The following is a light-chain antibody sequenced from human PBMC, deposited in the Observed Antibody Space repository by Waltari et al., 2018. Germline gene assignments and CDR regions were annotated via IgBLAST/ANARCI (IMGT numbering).Light chain of an antibody. V-gene: IGLV3-19*01. CDR2: GQN. Sequence: SSELTQDPAVSAALGQTVSITCQGDSLRSYLPSWYQQKPGQAPKLVLYGQNKRPPGIPDRLSGSSSGNTAYLTIAATQAEDEADYYCSSRDISGNLLFGGGTRLAVL. CDR1: SLRSYL. CDR3: SSRDISGNLL. J-gene: IGLJ3*02.